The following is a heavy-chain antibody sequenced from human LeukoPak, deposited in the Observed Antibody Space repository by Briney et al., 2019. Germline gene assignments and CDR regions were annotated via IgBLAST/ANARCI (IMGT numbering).Heavy chain of an antibody. V-gene: IGHV3-23*01. Sequence: GGSLRLSCAASGFTFSNYAMSWVRQAPGKGLEWVSSISGSGAGTYYADSVKGRFTISRDNSKNTLYLQMNSRRAEDTAIYYLGKGPEKIPLNWFDPWGQGTLVTVSS. J-gene: IGHJ5*02. CDR1: GFTFSNYA. CDR2: ISGSGAGT. CDR3: GKGPEKIPLNWFDP.